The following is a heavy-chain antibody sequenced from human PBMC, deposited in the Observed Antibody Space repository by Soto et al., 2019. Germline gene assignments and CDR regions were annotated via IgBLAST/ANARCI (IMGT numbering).Heavy chain of an antibody. V-gene: IGHV4-30-4*01. CDR1: GGSISSGDYY. Sequence: SETLSPTCTVSGGSISSGDYYWSWIRQPPGKGLEWIGYIYYSGSTYYNPSLKSRVTISVDTSKNQFSLKLSSVTAADTAVYYCARVNYYDSSGYPDYWGQGTLVTVSS. D-gene: IGHD3-22*01. J-gene: IGHJ4*02. CDR3: ARVNYYDSSGYPDY. CDR2: IYYSGST.